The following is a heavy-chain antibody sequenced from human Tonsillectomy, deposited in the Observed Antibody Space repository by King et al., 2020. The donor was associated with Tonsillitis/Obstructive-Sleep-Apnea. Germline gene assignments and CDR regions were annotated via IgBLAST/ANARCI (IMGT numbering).Heavy chain of an antibody. CDR2: IYYSGST. D-gene: IGHD1-1*01. V-gene: IGHV4-39*01. J-gene: IGHJ6*03. CDR1: GGSISSSSYY. CDR3: DREHYYYYMDV. Sequence: MQLQESGPGLVKPSETLSLTCTVSGGSISSSSYYWGWIRQPPGKGLEWIGSIYYSGSTYYNPSLKSRVTISVDTSKNQFSLKLSSVTAADTAVYYCDREHYYYYMDVWGKGTTVTVSS.